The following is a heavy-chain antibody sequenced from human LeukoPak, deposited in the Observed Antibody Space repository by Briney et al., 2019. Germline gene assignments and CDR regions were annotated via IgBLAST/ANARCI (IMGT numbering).Heavy chain of an antibody. J-gene: IGHJ4*02. Sequence: RASETLSLTCTVSGDSISSYYWSWIRQTPGKGLEWIGYIHTNGRTNYSPSLKSRVTMSVDSSKNQLSLMLSSVTAADTAVYYCTRRAPTSYGHYLDSWGQGTLVTVSS. CDR1: GDSISSYY. CDR2: IHTNGRT. D-gene: IGHD3-10*01. CDR3: TRRAPTSYGHYLDS. V-gene: IGHV4-4*09.